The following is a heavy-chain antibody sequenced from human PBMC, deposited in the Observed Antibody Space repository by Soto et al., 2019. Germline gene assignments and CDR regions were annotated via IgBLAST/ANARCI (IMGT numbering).Heavy chain of an antibody. CDR2: ISAYNGNT. CDR1: GYTFTSYG. J-gene: IGHJ6*02. CDR3: ARYGVVIVEHYYYYGMDV. V-gene: IGHV1-18*01. D-gene: IGHD3-3*01. Sequence: GASVKVSCKASGYTFTSYGISWMRQAPGQGLEWMGWISAYNGNTNYAQKLQGRATMTTDTSTSTAYMELRSLRSDDTAVYYCARYGVVIVEHYYYYGMDVWGQGTTVTVSS.